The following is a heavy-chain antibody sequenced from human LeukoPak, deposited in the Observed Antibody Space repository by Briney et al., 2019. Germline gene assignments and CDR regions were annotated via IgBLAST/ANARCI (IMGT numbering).Heavy chain of an antibody. V-gene: IGHV1-18*01. D-gene: IGHD3-10*01. Sequence: ASVKVSCKASGYTFTSYGISWVRQAPGQGLEWMGWISAYNGNTNYAQKLQGRVTMTTDTSTSTAYMELRSLRSDDTAVYYCARAVGYCGSGSYINWFDPWGQGTLVTVSS. CDR1: GYTFTSYG. CDR3: ARAVGYCGSGSYINWFDP. J-gene: IGHJ5*02. CDR2: ISAYNGNT.